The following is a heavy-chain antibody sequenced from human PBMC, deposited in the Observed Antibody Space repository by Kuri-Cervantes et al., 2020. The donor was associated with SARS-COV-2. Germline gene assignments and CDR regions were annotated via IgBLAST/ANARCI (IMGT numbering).Heavy chain of an antibody. V-gene: IGHV3-7*01. D-gene: IGHD3-22*01. J-gene: IGHJ4*01. Sequence: GESLKISCAASGFTFSSYWMSWVRQAPGKGLEWVANIKQDGSEKYYVDSVKGRFTISRDNAKNSLYLQMNSLRAEDTAVYYCARDQHYYDSSGYYPYYFDYWGQEPWSPSPQ. CDR1: GFTFSSYW. CDR2: IKQDGSEK. CDR3: ARDQHYYDSSGYYPYYFDY.